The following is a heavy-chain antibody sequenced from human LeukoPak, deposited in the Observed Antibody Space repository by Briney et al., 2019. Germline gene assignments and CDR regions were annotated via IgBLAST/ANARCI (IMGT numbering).Heavy chain of an antibody. Sequence: GGSLRLSCAASGFTFSNYGMHWARQAPGKGLEWVAIISYDGSNKYYADSVKGRFTVSRDNSKNTLYLQMNSLRVEDTAVYYCAKTLFGQQLLLPGDYWGQGTLVTVSS. J-gene: IGHJ4*02. CDR3: AKTLFGQQLLLPGDY. CDR2: ISYDGSNK. CDR1: GFTFSNYG. D-gene: IGHD2-15*01. V-gene: IGHV3-30*18.